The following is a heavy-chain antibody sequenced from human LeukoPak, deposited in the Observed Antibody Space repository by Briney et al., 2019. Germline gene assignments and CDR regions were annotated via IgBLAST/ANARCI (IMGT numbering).Heavy chain of an antibody. CDR1: GGSISSGSYY. J-gene: IGHJ4*02. CDR3: ARVTTGGYYNC. Sequence: PSEPLSLPCSVSGGSISSGSYYWRWIRQPGGKGLEWIGRIYTSGSTNYNPSLKSRVTMSFDASNNQFSLRLSSVTAADTAVYYCARVTTGGYYNCWGQGTLVTVSS. V-gene: IGHV4-61*02. D-gene: IGHD3-22*01. CDR2: IYTSGST.